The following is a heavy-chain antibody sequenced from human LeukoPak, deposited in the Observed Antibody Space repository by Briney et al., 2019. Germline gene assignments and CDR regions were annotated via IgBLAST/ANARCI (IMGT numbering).Heavy chain of an antibody. V-gene: IGHV4-34*01. J-gene: IGHJ6*02. CDR3: ARDAVTTLYYGMDV. CDR1: GGSFSGYY. D-gene: IGHD4-17*01. Sequence: SETLSLTCAVYGGSFSGYYWSWIRQPPGKGLEWIGEINHSGSTNYNPSLKSRVTISVDTSKNQFSLKLSSATAADAAVYYCARDAVTTLYYGMDVWGQGTTVTVSS. CDR2: INHSGST.